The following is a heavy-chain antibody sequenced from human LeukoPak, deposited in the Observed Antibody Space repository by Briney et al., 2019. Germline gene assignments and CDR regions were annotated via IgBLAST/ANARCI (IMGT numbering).Heavy chain of an antibody. J-gene: IGHJ3*02. V-gene: IGHV1-8*01. CDR1: GYTFTTYD. CDR3: ARADFWSAQAYKPDVFDM. D-gene: IGHD3-3*01. Sequence: ASVKVSCKASGYTFTTYDINWVRQATGQGLEWMGWMNPNSGNTGYAQKFQGRVTMTRNTSISTAYMELSSLTSEDTAMYYCARADFWSAQAYKPDVFDMWGQGTMVTVSS. CDR2: MNPNSGNT.